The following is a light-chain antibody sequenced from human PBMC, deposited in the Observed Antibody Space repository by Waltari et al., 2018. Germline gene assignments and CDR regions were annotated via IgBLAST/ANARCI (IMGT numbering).Light chain of an antibody. CDR2: RSD. Sequence: QSVLTQPPSASGTPGQRVTISCSGSSSNIGDHVVTWYQQLPGKAPTLLIYRSDQRHSGVPDRFSGSKSGTIASLAISGLQSADEGDYYCAAWDDSLHGHWVFGGGTKVTVL. CDR1: SSNIGDHV. CDR3: AAWDDSLHGHWV. J-gene: IGLJ3*02. V-gene: IGLV1-44*01.